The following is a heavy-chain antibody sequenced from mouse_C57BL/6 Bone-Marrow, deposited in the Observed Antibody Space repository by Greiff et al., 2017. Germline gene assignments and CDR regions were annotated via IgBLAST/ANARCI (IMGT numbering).Heavy chain of an antibody. CDR1: GYTFTSYW. Sequence: QVQLQQPGAELVKPGASVKLSCKASGYTFTSYWMHWVKQRPGQGLEWIGMIHPNSGSTNYNEKFKSKATLTVDKSSSTAYMQLSSLTSEDSAVYYCVFYYEYPWVAYWGQGTLVTVSA. J-gene: IGHJ3*01. D-gene: IGHD2-4*01. CDR3: VFYYEYPWVAY. CDR2: IHPNSGST. V-gene: IGHV1-64*01.